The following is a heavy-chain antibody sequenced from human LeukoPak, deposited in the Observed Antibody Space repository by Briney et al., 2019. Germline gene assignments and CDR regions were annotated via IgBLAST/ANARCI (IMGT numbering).Heavy chain of an antibody. J-gene: IGHJ1*01. D-gene: IGHD2-2*01. V-gene: IGHV3-49*04. CDR3: TRDSDIVVVPAAIQH. CDR1: GFTFGDYA. CDR2: IRSKAYGGTT. Sequence: GGSLRLSCTASGFTFGDYAMTWVRQAPGKGLEWVGFIRSKAYGGTTEYAASVKGRFTISRDDSKSIAYLQMNSLKTEDTAVYYCTRDSDIVVVPAAIQHWGQGTLVTVSS.